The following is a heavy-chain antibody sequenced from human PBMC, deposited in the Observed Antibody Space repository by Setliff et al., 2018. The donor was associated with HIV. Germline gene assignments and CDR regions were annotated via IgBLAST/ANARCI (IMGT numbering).Heavy chain of an antibody. J-gene: IGHJ4*02. Sequence: PGGSLRLSCEVSGLSFDDNATSWVRQAPGKGLEWVSTIYSDGNTYHADSVKGRFTLSRDNSENALFLQMNSLRPEDTAVYYCARLRPYNSALDYWGQGTLVTVSS. CDR1: GLSFDDNA. D-gene: IGHD3-10*01. CDR3: ARLRPYNSALDY. CDR2: IYSDGNT. V-gene: IGHV3-66*02.